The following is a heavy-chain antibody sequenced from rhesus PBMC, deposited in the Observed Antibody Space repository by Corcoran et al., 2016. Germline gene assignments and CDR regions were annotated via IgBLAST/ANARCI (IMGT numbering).Heavy chain of an antibody. CDR3: ARRTDHSYWYFDL. Sequence: QLQLQESGPGLVKPSETLSLTCAVSGYSISIGYGWSWIRQPPGKGLEWIGDNSYSGSTSDNPSLKSRVTISRDTSKNQFFLKLSSVTAADTDVYDGARRTDHSYWYFDLWGPGTPITISS. CDR2: NSYSGST. D-gene: IGHD6-19*01. J-gene: IGHJ2*01. CDR1: GYSISIGYG. V-gene: IGHV4-122*02.